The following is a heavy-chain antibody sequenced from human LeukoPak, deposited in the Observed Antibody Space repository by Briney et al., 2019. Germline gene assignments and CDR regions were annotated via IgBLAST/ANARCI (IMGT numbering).Heavy chain of an antibody. CDR2: ISPNGVIT. J-gene: IGHJ4*02. CDR3: AKDDAWLRFGE. V-gene: IGHV3-23*01. CDR1: GFTFSGYG. D-gene: IGHD3-10*01. Sequence: GGSLRLSCAASGFTFSGYGMNWVRQAPGKGLEWVSGISPNGVITYYADSVKGRFTISRDNSKGTVYLQMNSLRPEDTAVYYCAKDDAWLRFGEWSQGTLVTVSS.